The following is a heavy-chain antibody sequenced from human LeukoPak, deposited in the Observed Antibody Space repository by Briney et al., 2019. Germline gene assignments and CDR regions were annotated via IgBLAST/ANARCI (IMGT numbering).Heavy chain of an antibody. CDR3: ARGKRQLVKYYYYYYMDV. CDR1: GGSFSGYY. CDR2: INHSGST. V-gene: IGHV4-34*01. D-gene: IGHD6-13*01. Sequence: SETLSLTCAVYGGSFSGYYWSWIRQPPGKGLEWIGEINHSGSTNYNPPLKSRVTISVDTSKNQFSLKLSSVTAADTAVYYCARGKRQLVKYYYYYYMDVWGKGTTVTVSS. J-gene: IGHJ6*03.